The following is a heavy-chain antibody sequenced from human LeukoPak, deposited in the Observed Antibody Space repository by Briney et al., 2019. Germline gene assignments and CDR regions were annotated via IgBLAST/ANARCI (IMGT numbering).Heavy chain of an antibody. CDR2: INHSGST. CDR1: GFTFSSYA. V-gene: IGHV4-34*01. J-gene: IGHJ4*02. CDR3: ARGLSYDFWSGYYLDY. Sequence: PGGSLRLSCAASGFTFSSYAMSWIRQPPGKGLEWIGEINHSGSTNYNPSLKSRVTISVDTSKNQFSLKLSSVTAADTAVYYCARGLSYDFWSGYYLDYWGQGTLVTVSS. D-gene: IGHD3-3*01.